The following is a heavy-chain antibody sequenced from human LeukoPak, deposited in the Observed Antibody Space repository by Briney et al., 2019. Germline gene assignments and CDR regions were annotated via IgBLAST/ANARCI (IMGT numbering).Heavy chain of an antibody. CDR3: ATSAAAGTGYYFDY. CDR2: IYYSGST. V-gene: IGHV4-59*01. Sequence: SETLSLTCTVSGGSISSYYWSWIRQPPGMGLEWIGYIYYSGSTNYNPSLKSRVTISVDTSKNQFSLKLSSVTAADTAVYYCATSAAAGTGYYFDYRGQGTLVTVSS. CDR1: GGSISSYY. D-gene: IGHD6-13*01. J-gene: IGHJ4*02.